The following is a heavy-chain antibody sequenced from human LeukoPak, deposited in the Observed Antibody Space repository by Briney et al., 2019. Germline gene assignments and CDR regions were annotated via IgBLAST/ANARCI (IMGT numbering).Heavy chain of an antibody. D-gene: IGHD2-15*01. Sequence: SQTLSLXCTVSGGSISSGSYYWSWIRQPAGKGLEWIGRIYTNGSTNYNPSLKSRVTISADTSKNQFSLNLSSVTAADTAMYYCMRDLLLLNPNYYFYMDVWGKGTTVTVSS. J-gene: IGHJ6*03. CDR3: MRDLLLLNPNYYFYMDV. CDR2: IYTNGST. V-gene: IGHV4-61*02. CDR1: GGSISSGSYY.